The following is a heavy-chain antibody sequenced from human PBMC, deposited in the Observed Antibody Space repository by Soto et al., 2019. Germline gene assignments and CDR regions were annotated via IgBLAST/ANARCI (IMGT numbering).Heavy chain of an antibody. CDR3: AKESEYSSSWYYYYGMDV. J-gene: IGHJ6*02. V-gene: IGHV3-9*01. CDR2: ISWNSGSI. D-gene: IGHD6-13*01. CDR1: GFTFDDYA. Sequence: GGSLRLSCAASGFTFDDYAMHWVRQAPGKGLEWVSGISWNSGSIGYADSVKGRFTISRDNAKNSLYLQMNSLRAEDTALYYCAKESEYSSSWYYYYGMDVWGQGTTVTVSS.